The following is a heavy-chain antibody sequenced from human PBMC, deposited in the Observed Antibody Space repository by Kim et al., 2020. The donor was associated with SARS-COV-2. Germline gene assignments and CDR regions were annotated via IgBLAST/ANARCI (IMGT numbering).Heavy chain of an antibody. CDR1: GFTVSTNY. Sequence: GGSLRLSCAASGFTVSTNYMAWARQTPGKGLEWVSVIYGGGGTDYADSVKGRFTISRDNSKNTLYLQMNSLRSEDTAVYYCARSSYCIHDCYSGVSDFWGQGTLVTVSS. D-gene: IGHD2-21*02. CDR3: ARSSYCIHDCYSGVSDF. J-gene: IGHJ4*02. V-gene: IGHV3-66*02. CDR2: IYGGGGT.